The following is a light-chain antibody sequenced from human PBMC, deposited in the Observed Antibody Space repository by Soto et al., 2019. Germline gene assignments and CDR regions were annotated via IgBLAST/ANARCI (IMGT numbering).Light chain of an antibody. CDR1: SSDIGGYKD. CDR3: CAYRSGTTPYVV. Sequence: QSALTQPASVSGSPGQSITISCTGTSSDIGGYKDVSWYQQHPGKAPQVLIFEVSYRPYGGSNGCSGAKSCNVASLIISGRQAEDEADDYCCAYRSGTTPYVVFGTGTKVTVL. V-gene: IGLV2-14*03. J-gene: IGLJ1*01. CDR2: EVS.